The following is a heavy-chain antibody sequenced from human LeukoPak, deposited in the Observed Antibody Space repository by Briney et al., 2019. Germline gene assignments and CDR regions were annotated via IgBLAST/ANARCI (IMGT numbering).Heavy chain of an antibody. Sequence: ASVKVSCKASGYTFTGYYMHWVRQAPGQGLEWMGWINPNSGGTNYAQKFQGRVTMTRDTSISTAYMELSRLRSDDTAVYYCAAPYSSSWYEWAFDIWGQGTMVTVSS. D-gene: IGHD6-13*01. J-gene: IGHJ3*02. CDR3: AAPYSSSWYEWAFDI. V-gene: IGHV1-2*02. CDR2: INPNSGGT. CDR1: GYTFTGYY.